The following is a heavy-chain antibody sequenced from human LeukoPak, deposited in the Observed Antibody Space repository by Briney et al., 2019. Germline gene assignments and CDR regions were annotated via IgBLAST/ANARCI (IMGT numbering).Heavy chain of an antibody. Sequence: GGSLRLSCAASGFTFSSYEMNWVRQAPGKGLEWVSYISSSGSTIYYADSVKGRFTISRDNSKTTLFLQMNSLRAEDTAVYYCAKDLHDYGNYVGWFGSWGQGTLVTVSS. CDR3: AKDLHDYGNYVGWFGS. CDR1: GFTFSSYE. CDR2: ISSSGSTI. D-gene: IGHD4-11*01. J-gene: IGHJ5*01. V-gene: IGHV3-48*03.